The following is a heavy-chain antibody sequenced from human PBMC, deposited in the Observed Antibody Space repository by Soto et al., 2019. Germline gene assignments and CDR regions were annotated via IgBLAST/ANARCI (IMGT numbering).Heavy chain of an antibody. CDR3: AKVPSEYYFEY. V-gene: IGHV3-23*01. CDR2: ISTSGGST. CDR1: GFTFSIYA. J-gene: IGHJ4*02. Sequence: GGSLRLSCAASGFTFSIYAMSWVRQAPGKGLEWVSTISTSGGSTDYADSVKGRFTISRDNSKNTLYLQMNSLRAEDTAVYYCAKVPSEYYFEYWGQGTLVTVSS.